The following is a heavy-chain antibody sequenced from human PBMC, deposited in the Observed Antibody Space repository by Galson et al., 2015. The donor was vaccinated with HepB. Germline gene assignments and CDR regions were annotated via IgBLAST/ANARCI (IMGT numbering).Heavy chain of an antibody. V-gene: IGHV3-9*01. D-gene: IGHD5-18*01. CDR3: AKGAVDTAMAYSYYYYGMDV. CDR1: GFTFDDYA. Sequence: SLRLSCAASGFTFDDYAMHWVRQAPGKGLEWVSGISWNSGSIGYADSVKGRFTISRDNAKNSLYLQMNSLRAEDTALYYCAKGAVDTAMAYSYYYYGMDVWGQGTTVTVSS. J-gene: IGHJ6*02. CDR2: ISWNSGSI.